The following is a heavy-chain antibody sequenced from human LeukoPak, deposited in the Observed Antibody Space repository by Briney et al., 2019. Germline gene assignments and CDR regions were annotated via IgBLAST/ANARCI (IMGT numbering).Heavy chain of an antibody. CDR1: GVSFSGYY. V-gene: IGHV4-34*01. J-gene: IGHJ4*02. D-gene: IGHD3-10*01. CDR3: ARSKRITMVRGVILYFDY. CDR2: INHSGST. Sequence: KPSETLSLTCAVYGVSFSGYYWSWIRQPPGKGLEWIGEINHSGSTNYNPSLKSRVTISVDTSKNQFSLKLSSVTAVDTAVYYCARSKRITMVRGVILYFDYWGQGTLVTVSS.